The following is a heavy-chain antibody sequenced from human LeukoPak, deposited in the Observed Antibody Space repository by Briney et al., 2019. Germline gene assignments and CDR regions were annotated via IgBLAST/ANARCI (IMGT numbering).Heavy chain of an antibody. Sequence: GGSLRLSCAASGFTFSSYEMNWVRQAPGKWLEWVSYISSSGSTIYYADSVKGRFTISRDNAKNSLYLQMNSLRAEDTAVYYCARDSCAGGGDCYSMGEDFDYWGQGTLVTVSS. J-gene: IGHJ4*02. D-gene: IGHD2-21*02. CDR2: ISSSGSTI. CDR1: GFTFSSYE. CDR3: ARDSCAGGGDCYSMGEDFDY. V-gene: IGHV3-48*03.